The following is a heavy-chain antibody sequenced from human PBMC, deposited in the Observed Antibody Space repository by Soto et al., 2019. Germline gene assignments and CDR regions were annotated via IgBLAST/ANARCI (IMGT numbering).Heavy chain of an antibody. CDR2: IKEDGSEK. Sequence: EVQLVESGGDLVQPGGSLRLSCAVSGFTFSHYWMTWVRQAPGKGLEWVANIKEDGSEKKYVDSVKGRFTISRDNAKNSLYLQMNSLRAEDTAVYYCARSGREVDYWGQGTLVIVSS. D-gene: IGHD2-15*01. V-gene: IGHV3-7*01. CDR1: GFTFSHYW. CDR3: ARSGREVDY. J-gene: IGHJ4*02.